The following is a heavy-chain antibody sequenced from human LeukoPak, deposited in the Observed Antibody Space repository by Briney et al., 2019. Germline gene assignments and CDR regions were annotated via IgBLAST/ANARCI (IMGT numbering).Heavy chain of an antibody. Sequence: SETLSLTCAVSGVSFNDYYWSWVRQTPGKGLEWIGEINHSGYTNDSPSLKSRVTLSIGTSRKQFSLNLRSVTVADTGIYYCTRMTAGHDYWGQGTLVTVSS. CDR3: TRMTAGHDY. V-gene: IGHV4-34*01. J-gene: IGHJ4*02. CDR2: INHSGYT. D-gene: IGHD2-21*02. CDR1: GVSFNDYY.